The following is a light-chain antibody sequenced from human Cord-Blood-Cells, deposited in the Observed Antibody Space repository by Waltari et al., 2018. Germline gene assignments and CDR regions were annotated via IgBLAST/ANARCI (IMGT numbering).Light chain of an antibody. CDR2: YKSDSDK. CDR3: MIWHSSAWV. CDR1: SGINVGTYR. Sequence: VSLTCTLRSGINVGTYRIYWYQQKPGSPPQYLLRYKSDSDKQQGSGVPSRFSGSKDASANAGILLISGLQSEDEADYYCMIWHSSAWVFGGGTKLTVL. V-gene: IGLV5-45*02. J-gene: IGLJ3*02.